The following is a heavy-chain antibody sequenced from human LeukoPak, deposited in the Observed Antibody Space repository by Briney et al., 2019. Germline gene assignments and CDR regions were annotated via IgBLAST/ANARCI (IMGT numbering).Heavy chain of an antibody. J-gene: IGHJ3*02. D-gene: IGHD6-19*01. V-gene: IGHV3-48*03. CDR1: GFTFSSYE. CDR3: ARWGDIPVAGAFDI. Sequence: GSLRLSCAASGFTFSSYEMNWVRQAPGKGLEWVSYITSSGSTIHYADSVKGRFTISRDNAKNSLYLQMNSLRAEDTAVYYCARWGDIPVAGAFDIWGQGTMVTVSS. CDR2: ITSSGSTI.